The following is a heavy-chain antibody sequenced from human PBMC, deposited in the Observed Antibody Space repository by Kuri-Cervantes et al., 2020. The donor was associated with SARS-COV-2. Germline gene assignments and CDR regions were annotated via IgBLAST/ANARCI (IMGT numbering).Heavy chain of an antibody. J-gene: IGHJ4*02. Sequence: GESLKISCAASGFTFSDYYMSWIRQAPGKGLEWVSHISSSGSTIYYADSVKGRFTISRDNSKNTMYLQMNSLRAEDTAVYYCAKDSASAGFDYWGQGTPVTVSS. V-gene: IGHV3-11*01. CDR1: GFTFSDYY. D-gene: IGHD6-13*01. CDR3: AKDSASAGFDY. CDR2: ISSSGSTI.